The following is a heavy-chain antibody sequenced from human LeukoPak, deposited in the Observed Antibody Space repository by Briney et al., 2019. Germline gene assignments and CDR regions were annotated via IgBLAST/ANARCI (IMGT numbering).Heavy chain of an antibody. CDR2: ISWNSGSI. J-gene: IGHJ3*02. V-gene: IGHV3-9*01. CDR3: AKDGDSGWTRPGDAFDI. D-gene: IGHD6-19*01. CDR1: GFIFDDYA. Sequence: GGSLRLSCAASGFIFDDYAMHWVRQAPGKGLEWVSGISWNSGSIGYADSVRGRFTISRDNAKNSLYLQMNSLRAEDTALYYCAKDGDSGWTRPGDAFDIWGQGTMVTVSS.